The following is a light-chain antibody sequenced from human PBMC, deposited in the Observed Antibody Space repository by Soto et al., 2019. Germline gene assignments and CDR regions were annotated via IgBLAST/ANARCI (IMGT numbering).Light chain of an antibody. J-gene: IGLJ2*01. CDR1: SSDVGGYNY. Sequence: QSALTQPASVSGSPGQSITISFTGTSSDVGGYNYVSWYQQHPGKAPKLMNYEVSKRPSGVSNRFSGSKSGNTASLTISGLQADDEADYYCSSYTSSSTPLVFGGGTKVTVL. CDR2: EVS. V-gene: IGLV2-14*01. CDR3: SSYTSSSTPLV.